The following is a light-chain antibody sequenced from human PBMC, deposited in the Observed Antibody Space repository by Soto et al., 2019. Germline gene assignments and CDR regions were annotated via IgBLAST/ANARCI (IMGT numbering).Light chain of an antibody. J-gene: IGLJ1*01. CDR2: EVS. Sequence: QAVLTHSASVSGSPGQSITISCTGTSSDVGNYKYVSWYQQHPGKAPKLMIYEVSNRPSGVSNRFSGSKSGNTASLTISGLQAEDETDYYCFSYTSSGTYVFGTGTKVTVL. CDR1: SSDVGNYKY. CDR3: FSYTSSGTYV. V-gene: IGLV2-14*01.